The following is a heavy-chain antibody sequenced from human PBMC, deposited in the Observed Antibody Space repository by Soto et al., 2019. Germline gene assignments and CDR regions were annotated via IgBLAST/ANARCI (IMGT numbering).Heavy chain of an antibody. Sequence: SVKFSCKSSGVTFSSYAISWVRQAPGQWLEWMGGIIPIFGTANYAQKFQGRVTITADESTSTAYMELSSLRSEDTAAYYCAREGGNSRYNWFDPWGQGTRVTV. J-gene: IGHJ5*02. CDR1: GVTFSSYA. CDR2: IIPIFGTA. V-gene: IGHV1-69*13. D-gene: IGHD2-21*02. CDR3: AREGGNSRYNWFDP.